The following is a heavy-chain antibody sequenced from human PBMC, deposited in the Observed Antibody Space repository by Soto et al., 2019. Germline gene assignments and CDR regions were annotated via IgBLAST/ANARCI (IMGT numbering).Heavy chain of an antibody. D-gene: IGHD5-18*01. CDR3: ASRTSDGYSRYFDY. Sequence: SETLSLTCTVSGGSISSGGYYWSWIRQHPGKGLEWIGYIYYSGSTYYNPSLKSRVTISVDTSKNQFSLKLSSVTAADTAVYYCASRTSDGYSRYFDYWGQRTVGIVSS. CDR2: IYYSGST. CDR1: GGSISSGGYY. J-gene: IGHJ4*02. V-gene: IGHV4-31*03.